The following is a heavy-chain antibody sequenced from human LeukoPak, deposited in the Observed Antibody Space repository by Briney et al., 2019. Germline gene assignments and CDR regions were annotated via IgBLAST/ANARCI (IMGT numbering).Heavy chain of an antibody. Sequence: SETQSLTCTVSGGSISSSSYYWGWIRQPPGKGLEWIGYIYYSGSTNYNPSLKSRVTISVDTSKNQFSLKLSSVTAADTAVYYCAKGGRGDYYFDYWGQGTLVTVSS. D-gene: IGHD2-21*02. CDR3: AKGGRGDYYFDY. V-gene: IGHV4-61*05. J-gene: IGHJ4*02. CDR1: GGSISSSSYY. CDR2: IYYSGST.